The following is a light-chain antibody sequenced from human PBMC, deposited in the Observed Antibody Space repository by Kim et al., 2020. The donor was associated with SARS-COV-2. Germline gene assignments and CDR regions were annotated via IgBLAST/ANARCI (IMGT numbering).Light chain of an antibody. V-gene: IGKV1-39*01. CDR1: QSISTY. CDR2: ATS. CDR3: QQSYNSPSST. Sequence: DIPMTQSPSSLSASPGDRVTITCRASQSISTYLSWYQQKPGKAPKLLIYATSNLQSGVPSRFSGSGSGTDFTLTISSVQPEDFATYYCQQSYNSPSSTFGGGTKVDIK. J-gene: IGKJ4*01.